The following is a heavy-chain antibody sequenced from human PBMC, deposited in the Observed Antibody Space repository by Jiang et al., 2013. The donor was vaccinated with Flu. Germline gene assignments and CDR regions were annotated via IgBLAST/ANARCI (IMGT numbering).Heavy chain of an antibody. D-gene: IGHD2-2*01. J-gene: IGHJ6*02. CDR3: ARDVSFVVVVPAAMELYYYGMDV. CDR2: INPSGGNT. V-gene: IGHV1-46*01. CDR1: GYTFTSYH. Sequence: GAEVKKPGASVKVSCKASGYTFTSYHMHWVRQAPGQGLEWMGIINPSGGNTNYAQKLQGRVTMTTDTSTSTAYMELRSLRSDDTAVYYCARDVSFVVVVPAAMELYYYGMDVWGQGTTVTVSS.